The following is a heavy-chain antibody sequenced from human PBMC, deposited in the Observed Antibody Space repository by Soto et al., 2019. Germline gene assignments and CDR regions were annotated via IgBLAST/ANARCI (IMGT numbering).Heavy chain of an antibody. V-gene: IGHV1-18*04. CDR3: ARWKSTGWYSIYY. J-gene: IGHJ4*02. Sequence: QVQLVQSGGEVTKTGASVKVSCKASGYSFTSYDITWVRQAPGQGLEWMGWISGYNGNTNYAQKFQGRVTMTTDTSTSTAYMELRSLRSDDTAVYYCARWKSTGWYSIYYWGQGTQVTVSS. CDR2: ISGYNGNT. D-gene: IGHD6-19*01. CDR1: GYSFTSYD.